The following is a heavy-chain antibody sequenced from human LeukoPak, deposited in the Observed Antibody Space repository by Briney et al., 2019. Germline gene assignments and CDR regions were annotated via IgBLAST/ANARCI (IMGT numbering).Heavy chain of an antibody. V-gene: IGHV3-53*01. CDR3: ARDASSGWRHDY. CDR2: IYSGGGT. CDR1: GFTVSSNY. J-gene: IGHJ4*02. D-gene: IGHD6-19*01. Sequence: GGSLRLSCAASGFTVSSNYMSWVRQAPGKGLEWVSVIYSGGGTYYADSVKGRFTISRDNSKNTLYLEMNSLRAEDTAVYYCARDASSGWRHDYWGQGTLVTVSS.